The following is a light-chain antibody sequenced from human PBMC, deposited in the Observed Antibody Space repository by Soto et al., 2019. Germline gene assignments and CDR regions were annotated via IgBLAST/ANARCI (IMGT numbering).Light chain of an antibody. CDR2: EAS. J-gene: IGKJ3*01. V-gene: IGKV1-33*01. Sequence: DLQMTQSPSSLSASIGDRVIITCQASQDIDNHLNWYQQKSGSAPKLLIYEASNLETGVPARFSGGGSGTDFSLTITGLQPEDLGTYFCQQFPNFPLTFGPGTKVDFK. CDR1: QDIDNH. CDR3: QQFPNFPLT.